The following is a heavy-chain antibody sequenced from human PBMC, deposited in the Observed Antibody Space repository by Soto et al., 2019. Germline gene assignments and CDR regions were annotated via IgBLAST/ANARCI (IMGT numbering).Heavy chain of an antibody. CDR3: ARVGGYGMDV. V-gene: IGHV4-38-2*01. D-gene: IGHD3-10*01. CDR2: IYHIGST. Sequence: PSETLSLTCAVSGYSISSGYYWGWIRQPPGKGLEWIGSIYHIGSTYNNPSLKSRVTISVDTSKNQFSLKLSSVTAADTAVYYCARVGGYGMDVWGQGTTVTVYS. CDR1: GYSISSGYY. J-gene: IGHJ6*02.